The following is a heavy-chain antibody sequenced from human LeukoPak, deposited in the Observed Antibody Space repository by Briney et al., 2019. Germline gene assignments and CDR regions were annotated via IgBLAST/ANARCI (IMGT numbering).Heavy chain of an antibody. V-gene: IGHV3-33*01. CDR2: IWYDGSNK. CDR3: ARDSMVHSSSWYGPLDY. J-gene: IGHJ4*02. Sequence: GGSLRPSCALSGFTLSTYGMHWVRHAQGKGRGWVGVIWYDGSNKYYADSVKDRFTISRNNSKNTLYLQMNSLRAEDTAVYYCARDSMVHSSSWYGPLDYWGQGTLVTVSS. CDR1: GFTLSTYG. D-gene: IGHD6-13*01.